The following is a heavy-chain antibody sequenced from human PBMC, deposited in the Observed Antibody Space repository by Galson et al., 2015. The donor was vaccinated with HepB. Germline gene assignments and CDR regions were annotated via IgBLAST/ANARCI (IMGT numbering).Heavy chain of an antibody. Sequence: SLRLSCAASGFTFSNYSINWVRQAPGKGLEWVSAISTTGSYRHYADSVKGRFTISRDNAKNSLYLQMNSLRAEDTAVYYCARRDPWEPTSYYFDYWGQGALVTVSS. J-gene: IGHJ4*02. D-gene: IGHD1-26*01. CDR3: ARRDPWEPTSYYFDY. V-gene: IGHV3-21*01. CDR2: ISTTGSYR. CDR1: GFTFSNYS.